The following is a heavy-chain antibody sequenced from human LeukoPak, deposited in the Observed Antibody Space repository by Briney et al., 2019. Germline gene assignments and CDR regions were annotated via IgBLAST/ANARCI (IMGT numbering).Heavy chain of an antibody. Sequence: PGGSLRLSCAASGFTFSDYYMSWIRQAPGKGLEWVSYISSSGSTIYYADSVKGRFTISRDNAKNSLYLQMNSLRAEDTAVYYCARDLFNSYGQSRHYYYGMDVWGQGTTVTVSS. D-gene: IGHD5-18*01. J-gene: IGHJ6*02. CDR1: GFTFSDYY. CDR2: ISSSGSTI. CDR3: ARDLFNSYGQSRHYYYGMDV. V-gene: IGHV3-11*04.